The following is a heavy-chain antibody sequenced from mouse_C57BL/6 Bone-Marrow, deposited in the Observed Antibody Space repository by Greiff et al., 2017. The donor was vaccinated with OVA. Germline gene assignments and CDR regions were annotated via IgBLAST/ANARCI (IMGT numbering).Heavy chain of an antibody. V-gene: IGHV1-66*01. CDR3: AKKKTFYAMDY. Sequence: QVQLQQSGPELVKPGASVKISCKASGYSFTSYYIHWVKQRPGQGLEWIGWIYPGSGNTKYNEKFKGKATLTADTSSSTAYMQLSSLTSEDSAVYYCAKKKTFYAMDYWGQGTSVTVSS. J-gene: IGHJ4*01. CDR2: IYPGSGNT. CDR1: GYSFTSYY.